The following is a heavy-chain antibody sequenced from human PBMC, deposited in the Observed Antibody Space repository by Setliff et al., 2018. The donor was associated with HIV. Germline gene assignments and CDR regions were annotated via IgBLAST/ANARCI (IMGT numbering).Heavy chain of an antibody. J-gene: IGHJ6*02. CDR1: GGSISSYY. Sequence: PSETLSLTCTVSGGSISSYYWSWIRQPAEKGLEWIGSIYHSGSTYYNPSLKSRVTISVDTSKNQFSLILRSVTAADTAMYYCARSSGSGSYCFRYGVDVWGQGTTVTVS. CDR3: ARSSGSGSYCFRYGVDV. D-gene: IGHD3-10*01. CDR2: IYHSGST. V-gene: IGHV4-4*07.